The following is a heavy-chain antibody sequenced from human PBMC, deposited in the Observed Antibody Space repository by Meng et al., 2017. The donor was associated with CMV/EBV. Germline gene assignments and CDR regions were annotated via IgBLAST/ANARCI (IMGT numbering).Heavy chain of an antibody. CDR1: GFTFSSYA. Sequence: GSLRLSCAASGFTFSSYAMSWIRQPPGKGLEWIGEINHSGSTNYNPSLKSRVTISVDTSKNQFSLKLSSVTAADTAVYYCAREGIAAAVDYWGQGTLVTVSS. D-gene: IGHD6-13*01. V-gene: IGHV4-34*01. CDR2: INHSGST. J-gene: IGHJ4*02. CDR3: AREGIAAAVDY.